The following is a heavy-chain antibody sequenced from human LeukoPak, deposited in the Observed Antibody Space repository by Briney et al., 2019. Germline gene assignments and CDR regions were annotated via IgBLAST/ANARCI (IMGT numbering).Heavy chain of an antibody. CDR3: TRRPTPGSKEPDSTFGY. CDR2: IRSKANDYAT. J-gene: IGHJ4*02. V-gene: IGHV3-73*01. Sequence: GGSLRLSCVTSGFTFSVSAMHWVRQASGKGLEWVARIRSKANDYATGYTDSVKGRFIISRDDSKNTAYLQMNSLRTEDSAVYYCTRRPTPGSKEPDSTFGYWGQGTRVTASS. CDR1: GFTFSVSA. D-gene: IGHD4-23*01.